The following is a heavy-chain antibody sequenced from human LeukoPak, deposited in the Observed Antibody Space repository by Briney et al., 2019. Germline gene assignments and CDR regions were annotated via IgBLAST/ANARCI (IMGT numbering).Heavy chain of an antibody. V-gene: IGHV3-23*01. CDR3: AKDIRNCGGDCYSYYFDY. D-gene: IGHD2-21*02. CDR1: GFTFSSYA. J-gene: IGHJ4*02. CDR2: ISGSGGST. Sequence: PGGSLRLSCAASGFTFSSYAMSWVRQAPGKGLEWVSAISGSGGSTYYADSVKGRFTISRDNSKNTLYLQMNSLRAEDTAVYYCAKDIRNCGGDCYSYYFDYWGQGTLVTVSS.